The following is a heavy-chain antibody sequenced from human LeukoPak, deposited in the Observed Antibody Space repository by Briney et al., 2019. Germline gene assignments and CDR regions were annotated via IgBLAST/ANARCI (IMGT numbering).Heavy chain of an antibody. V-gene: IGHV3-48*03. CDR3: AKDLRKWELLPFDY. J-gene: IGHJ4*02. Sequence: GGSLRLSCAASGFTFSSYEMNWVRQAPGKGLEWVSYISSSGSTIYYADSVKGRFTISRDNAKNSLYLQMNSLRAEDTAVYYCAKDLRKWELLPFDYWGQGTLVTVSS. D-gene: IGHD1-26*01. CDR1: GFTFSSYE. CDR2: ISSSGSTI.